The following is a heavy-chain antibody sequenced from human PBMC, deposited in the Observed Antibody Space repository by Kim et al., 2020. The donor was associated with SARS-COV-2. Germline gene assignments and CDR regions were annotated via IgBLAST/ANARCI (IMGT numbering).Heavy chain of an antibody. CDR2: ITNGGGST. V-gene: IGHV3-23*01. CDR1: GFTFSSYA. D-gene: IGHD3-16*01. CDR3: AKVSRERFGPSGYFAMDV. J-gene: IGHJ6*02. Sequence: GGSLRLSCAASGFTFSSYAMNWVRQAPGKGLEWVSTITNGGGSTYYAGSVKGRFTISRDNSKNTLYLQMNSLRAEDTAVYYCAKVSRERFGPSGYFAMDVWGQGTTVTVSS.